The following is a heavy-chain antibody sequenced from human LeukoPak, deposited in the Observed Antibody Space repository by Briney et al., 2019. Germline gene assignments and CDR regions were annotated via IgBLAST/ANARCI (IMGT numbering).Heavy chain of an antibody. J-gene: IGHJ5*02. CDR3: ASTGPDGYCSGGSCYDWFDP. V-gene: IGHV4-61*02. D-gene: IGHD2-15*01. CDR1: GGSISSGSYY. CDR2: IYTTGST. Sequence: PSETLSLTCTVSGGSISSGSYYWSWIRQPAGKGLEWIGRIYTTGSTNYNPSLKSRLTISVDTSKNQFSLKLSSVTAADTAVYYCASTGPDGYCSGGSCYDWFDPWGQGTLVTVSS.